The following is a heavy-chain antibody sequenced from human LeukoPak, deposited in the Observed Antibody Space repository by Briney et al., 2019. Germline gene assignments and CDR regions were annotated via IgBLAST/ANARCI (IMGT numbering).Heavy chain of an antibody. CDR3: ARTYWGWLYYYMDV. J-gene: IGHJ6*03. V-gene: IGHV3-74*01. CDR2: INSDGSST. Sequence: PGGSLRLSCAASGFTFSSYWMHWVRQAPGKGLVWVSRINSDGSSTSYADSVKGRITISRDNAKNTLYLQMNSLRAEDTAVYYCARTYWGWLYYYMDVWGKGTTVTISS. CDR1: GFTFSSYW. D-gene: IGHD7-27*01.